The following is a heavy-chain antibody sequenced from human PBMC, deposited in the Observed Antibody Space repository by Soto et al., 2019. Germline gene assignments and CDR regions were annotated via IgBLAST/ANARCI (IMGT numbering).Heavy chain of an antibody. CDR2: IYYSGST. Sequence: SETLSVTWSVSGGSIGSYYWSWIRQPPGRGLEWIGYIYYSGSTNYNPSLKSRVTISVDTSKNQFSLKLSSVTAADTAVYYCHARGPLQTAENGEYSYPGSAVWGQGTTVPVS. J-gene: IGHJ6*02. D-gene: IGHD2-21*01. CDR1: GGSIGSYY. CDR3: HARGPLQTAENGEYSYPGSAV. V-gene: IGHV4-59*12.